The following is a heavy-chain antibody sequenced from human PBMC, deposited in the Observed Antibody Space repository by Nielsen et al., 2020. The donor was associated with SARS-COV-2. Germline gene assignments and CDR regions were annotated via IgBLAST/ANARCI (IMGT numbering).Heavy chain of an antibody. D-gene: IGHD6-19*01. CDR1: GYTFTAYA. J-gene: IGHJ4*02. CDR2: INSDSGNT. V-gene: IGHV1-3*04. Sequence: ASVKVSCKASGYTFTAYAIHWVRQDPGQRLEWMGWINSDSGNTKYSQKFQGRVTMTRDTSANTAYMELSSLSSEDTAVYYCARIIPSSGWDYWGQGTLVTVSS. CDR3: ARIIPSSGWDY.